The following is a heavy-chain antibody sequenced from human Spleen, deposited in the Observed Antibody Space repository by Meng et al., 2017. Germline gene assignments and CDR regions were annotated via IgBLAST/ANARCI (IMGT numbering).Heavy chain of an antibody. CDR1: GYTFTSFI. V-gene: IGHV1-3*01. CDR2: INAGDGNT. CDR3: ARGGSIAGDGAVVLGTFDY. J-gene: IGHJ4*02. D-gene: IGHD6-13*01. Sequence: QVQLVQSGAEVKKPGASVRVSCKASGYTFTSFIIHWVRQAPGQRLEWMGWINAGDGNTHYSQNFQGRVTITRDTSASTVHMELSSLRSEDTAVYYCARGGSIAGDGAVVLGTFDYWGQGTLVTVSS.